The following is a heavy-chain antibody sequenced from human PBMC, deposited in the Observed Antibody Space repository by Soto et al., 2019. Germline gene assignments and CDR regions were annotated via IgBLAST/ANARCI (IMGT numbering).Heavy chain of an antibody. V-gene: IGHV1-18*01. CDR2: ISAHNGNT. CDR3: ARGRYGDY. D-gene: IGHD1-1*01. J-gene: IGHJ4*02. Sequence: QVHLVQSGAEVKKPGASVKVSCKASGYTFTSYGITWVRQAPGQGLEWMGWISAHNGNTDYAQKLQGRIIVTRDTSTSTPYMEMRSLRSDDTAVYYCARGRYGDYCGQGALVTVSS. CDR1: GYTFTSYG.